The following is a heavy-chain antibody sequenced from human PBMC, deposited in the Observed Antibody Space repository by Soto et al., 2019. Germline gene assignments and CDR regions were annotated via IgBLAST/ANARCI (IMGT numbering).Heavy chain of an antibody. CDR1: GGSISSGGYY. Sequence: PSETLSLTCTVSGGSISSGGYYWSWIRQHPGKGLEWIGYIYYSGSTYYNPSLKSRVTISVDTSKNQFSLKLSSVTAADTAVYYCARAAPRNYYGSGSPDYWGQGTLVTVSS. CDR2: IYYSGST. V-gene: IGHV4-31*03. D-gene: IGHD3-10*01. CDR3: ARAAPRNYYGSGSPDY. J-gene: IGHJ4*02.